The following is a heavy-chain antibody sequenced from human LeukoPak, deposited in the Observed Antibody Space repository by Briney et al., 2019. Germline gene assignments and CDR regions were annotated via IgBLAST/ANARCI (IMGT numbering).Heavy chain of an antibody. CDR3: AKDRDSSGYYDY. CDR1: GFTFSSRA. D-gene: IGHD3-22*01. Sequence: GGSLRLSCAASGFTFSSRAMSWVRQAPGKGLEWVSAISASGGSTSYADSVRGRFTISRDNPKNTLFLQMNSLRAEDTAVYYCAKDRDSSGYYDYWGQGTLVTVSS. V-gene: IGHV3-23*01. J-gene: IGHJ4*02. CDR2: ISASGGST.